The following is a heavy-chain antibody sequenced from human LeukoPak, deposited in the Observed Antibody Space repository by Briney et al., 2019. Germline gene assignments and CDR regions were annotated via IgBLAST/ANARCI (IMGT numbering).Heavy chain of an antibody. J-gene: IGHJ4*02. D-gene: IGHD6-6*01. CDR3: ARLTRLSTSPDRYYLDY. V-gene: IGHV4-4*09. CDR1: GFTFGDYA. CDR2: IYTSGGT. Sequence: GSLRLSCTASGFTFGDYAMSWFRQAPGKGLEWIGYIYTSGGTNYIPSLKGRVTISIDTSKNQFSLKLSSVTAADSAVYYCARLTRLSTSPDRYYLDYWGQGTLVSVSS.